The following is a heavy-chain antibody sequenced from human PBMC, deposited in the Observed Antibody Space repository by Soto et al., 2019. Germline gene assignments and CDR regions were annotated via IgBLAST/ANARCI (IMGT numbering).Heavy chain of an antibody. J-gene: IGHJ3*02. CDR3: AKVPSGIAARRSAFDI. D-gene: IGHD6-25*01. Sequence: PVGSLRLSYAASGFNFRSYAMSWVRQAPGKGLEWVSAISGSGGSTYYADSVKGRFTISRDNSKNTLYLQMNSLRAEDTAVYYCAKVPSGIAARRSAFDIWGQGTMVTVSS. CDR1: GFNFRSYA. CDR2: ISGSGGST. V-gene: IGHV3-23*01.